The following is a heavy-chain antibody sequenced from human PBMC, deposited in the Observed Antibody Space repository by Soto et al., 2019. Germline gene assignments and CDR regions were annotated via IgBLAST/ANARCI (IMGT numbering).Heavy chain of an antibody. CDR1: GFTFSSYA. D-gene: IGHD6-6*01. CDR2: ISSNGGST. Sequence: GGSLRLSCSASGFTFSSYAMHWVRQAPGKGLEYVSAISSNGGSTYYADSVKGRFTISRDNSKNTLYLQMSSLRAEDTAVYYCVKDRYSSSSGPDYWGQGTLVTVSS. J-gene: IGHJ4*02. V-gene: IGHV3-64D*08. CDR3: VKDRYSSSSGPDY.